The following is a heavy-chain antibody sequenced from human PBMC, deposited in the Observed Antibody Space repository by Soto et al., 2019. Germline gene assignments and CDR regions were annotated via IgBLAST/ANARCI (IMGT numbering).Heavy chain of an antibody. CDR1: GYTFTSYD. CDR2: MNPNSGNT. D-gene: IGHD6-19*01. CDR3: ARGGRIAVAAPRKWGY. J-gene: IGHJ4*02. V-gene: IGHV1-8*01. Sequence: ASVKVSCKASGYTFTSYDINWVRQATGQGLEWMGWMNPNSGNTGYAQKFQGRVTMTRNTSISTAYMELSSLRSEDTAVYYCARGGRIAVAAPRKWGYWGQGTLVTVSS.